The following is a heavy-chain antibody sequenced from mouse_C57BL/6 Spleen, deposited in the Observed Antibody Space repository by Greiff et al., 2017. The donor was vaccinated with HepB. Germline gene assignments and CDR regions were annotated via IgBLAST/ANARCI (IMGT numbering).Heavy chain of an antibody. V-gene: IGHV1-26*01. CDR2: INPNNGRT. CDR3: ARKDYGSSAY. CDR1: GYTFTDYY. Sequence: EVKLQQSGPELVKPGASVKISCKASGYTFTDYYMNWVKQSHGKSLEWIGDINPNNGRTSYNQKFKGKDTLTVDKSSSTAYMELRSLTSEDSAVYYCARKDYGSSAYWGQGTLVTVSA. J-gene: IGHJ3*01. D-gene: IGHD1-1*01.